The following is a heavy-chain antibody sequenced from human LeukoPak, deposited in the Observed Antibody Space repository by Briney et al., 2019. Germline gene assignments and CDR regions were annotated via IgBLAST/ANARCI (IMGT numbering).Heavy chain of an antibody. CDR1: GYTFTSYG. CDR2: ISAYNGNT. D-gene: IGHD3-22*01. V-gene: IGHV1-18*04. J-gene: IGHJ4*02. CDR3: ARDRWRHLKDYYDSSGYYYNY. Sequence: ASVKVSCKASGYTFTSYGISWVRQAPGQGLEWMGWISAYNGNTNYAQKLQGRVTMTTDTSTSTAYMELRSLRSDDTAVYYCARDRWRHLKDYYDSSGYYYNYWDQGTLVTVSS.